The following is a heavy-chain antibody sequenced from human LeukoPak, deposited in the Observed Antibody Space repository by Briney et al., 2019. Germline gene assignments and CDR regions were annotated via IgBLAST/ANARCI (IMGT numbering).Heavy chain of an antibody. V-gene: IGHV3-30*03. D-gene: IGHD3-9*01. J-gene: IGHJ4*02. CDR3: ARGGDCDILTGYSDFDY. CDR2: MSYDRSDK. CDR1: GFTFNTYG. Sequence: GGSLRLSCAASGFTFNTYGMHWVRQAPGKGLEWVAVMSYDRSDKVYADSVKGRFTISRDNSKNTLYLQMNSLRAEDTAVYYCARGGDCDILTGYSDFDYWGQGTLVTVSS.